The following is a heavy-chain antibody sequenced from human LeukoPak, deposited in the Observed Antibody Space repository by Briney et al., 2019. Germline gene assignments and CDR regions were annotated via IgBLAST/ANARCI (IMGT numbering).Heavy chain of an antibody. J-gene: IGHJ4*02. CDR1: GGSISSYY. Sequence: SETLSLTCTVSGGSISSYYWSWLRQPAGKGLEWVGRIYTSGSTNYNRSLKSRVTMSVDTSKNQFSLKLSSVTAADTVVYYCARGGYQTDFHYWGQGTLVTVSS. V-gene: IGHV4-4*07. CDR2: IYTSGST. CDR3: ARGGYQTDFHY. D-gene: IGHD2-2*01.